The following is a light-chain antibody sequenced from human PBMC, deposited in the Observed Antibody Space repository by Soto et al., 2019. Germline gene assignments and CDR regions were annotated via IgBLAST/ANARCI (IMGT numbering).Light chain of an antibody. V-gene: IGLV2-11*01. Sequence: QSVLTQPRSVSGSPGQSVTISCTGTSSDVGGYNYVSWYQQHPGKAPKLMIYDVSKRPSGVPDRFSGSKSGNTGSLTISGLQDEDEADYYCCSYAGSYTWVFGGGTKLTVL. CDR1: SSDVGGYNY. CDR2: DVS. J-gene: IGLJ3*02. CDR3: CSYAGSYTWV.